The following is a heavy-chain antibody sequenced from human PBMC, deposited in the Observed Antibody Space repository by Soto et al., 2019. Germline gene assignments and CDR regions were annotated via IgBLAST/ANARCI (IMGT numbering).Heavy chain of an antibody. CDR1: GYTFTSYD. D-gene: IGHD6-19*01. Sequence: GASVKVSCKASGYTFTSYDINWVRQATGQGLEWMGWMNPNSGNTGYAQKFQGRVTMTRNTSISTAYMELSSLRSEDTAVYYCARGRYSSGWAVFDIWGQGTMVTVSS. J-gene: IGHJ3*02. CDR2: MNPNSGNT. V-gene: IGHV1-8*01. CDR3: ARGRYSSGWAVFDI.